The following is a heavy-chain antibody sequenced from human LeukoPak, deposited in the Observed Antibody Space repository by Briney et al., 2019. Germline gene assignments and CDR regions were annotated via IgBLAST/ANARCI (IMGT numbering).Heavy chain of an antibody. J-gene: IGHJ5*02. CDR3: ASGEYGSGSYYYTSNWFDP. CDR2: INPNSGGT. Sequence: ASVKVSCKASGYTFTGYYMHWVRQAPGQGHEWMGWINPNSGGTNYAQKFQGRVTMTRDTPISTAYMELSRLRSDDTAVYYCASGEYGSGSYYYTSNWFDPWGQGTLVTVSS. CDR1: GYTFTGYY. D-gene: IGHD3-10*01. V-gene: IGHV1-2*02.